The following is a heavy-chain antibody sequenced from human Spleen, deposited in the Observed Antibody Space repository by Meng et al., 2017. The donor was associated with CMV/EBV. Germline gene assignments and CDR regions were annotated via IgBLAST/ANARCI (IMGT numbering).Heavy chain of an antibody. J-gene: IGHJ2*01. CDR3: ASVGQKVGSRHFGL. CDR1: VGSFNTAFFY. V-gene: IGHV4-61*01. D-gene: IGHD1-26*01. CDR2: INYSGNT. Sequence: VGSFNTAFFYWTWIRQSPGNGLEWIGHINYSGNTNYNPSLKSRVTMSVDTSKNQFSLKLNSVTAADTAVYYCASVGQKVGSRHFGLWGRGTLVTVSS.